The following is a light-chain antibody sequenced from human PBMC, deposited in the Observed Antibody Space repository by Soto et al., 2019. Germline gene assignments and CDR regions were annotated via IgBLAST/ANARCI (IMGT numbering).Light chain of an antibody. CDR2: GAS. Sequence: ELLMKQASVTLSVSPGERATLSCRASQSVSNNLAWYQQKPGQAPRLLIYGASTRATGIPARFSGSGSGTEFTLTISSLQSEDFAVYYCQQYNNWPSWTFGQGTKVDIK. J-gene: IGKJ1*01. V-gene: IGKV3-15*01. CDR3: QQYNNWPSWT. CDR1: QSVSNN.